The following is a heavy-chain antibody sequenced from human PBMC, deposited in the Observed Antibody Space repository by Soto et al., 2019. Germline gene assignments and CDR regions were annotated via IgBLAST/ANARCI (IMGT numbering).Heavy chain of an antibody. J-gene: IGHJ4*02. CDR1: GYTLTELS. CDR2: FDPEDGET. D-gene: IGHD4-17*01. CDR3: ATHYGDYVGFDY. V-gene: IGHV1-24*01. Sequence: GASVKVSCKVSGYTLTELSMHWVRQAPGKGLEWMGGFDPEDGETIYAQKFQGRVTMTEDTSTDTAYMELSSLRSEDTAVYYCATHYGDYVGFDYWGQGTLVTVPS.